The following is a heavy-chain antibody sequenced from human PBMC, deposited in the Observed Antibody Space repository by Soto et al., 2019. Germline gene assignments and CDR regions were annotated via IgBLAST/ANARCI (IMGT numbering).Heavy chain of an antibody. D-gene: IGHD2-8*01. J-gene: IGHJ1*01. Sequence: SSETLSLTCTVSGGSISSGDYYWSWIRQPPGKGLEWIGYVYYSGSTYYNPSLKSRVTISVDTSKNQFSLKLSSVTAADTAVYYCARLVVYADNEYFQHWGQGTLVTVSS. V-gene: IGHV4-30-4*01. CDR1: GGSISSGDYY. CDR2: VYYSGST. CDR3: ARLVVYADNEYFQH.